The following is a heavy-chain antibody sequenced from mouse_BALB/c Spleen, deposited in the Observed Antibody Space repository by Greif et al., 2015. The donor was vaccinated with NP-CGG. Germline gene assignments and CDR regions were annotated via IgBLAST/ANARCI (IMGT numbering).Heavy chain of an antibody. CDR2: ISSGSSTI. V-gene: IGHV5-17*02. J-gene: IGHJ2*01. CDR3: ARLFDY. Sequence: EVKVVESGGGLVQPGGSRKLSCAASGFTFSSFGMHWVRQAPEKGLEWVAYISSGSSTIYYADTVKGRFTISRDNPKNSLFLQMTSLRSEDTAMYYCARLFDYRGQGTTLTVSS. CDR1: GFTFSSFG.